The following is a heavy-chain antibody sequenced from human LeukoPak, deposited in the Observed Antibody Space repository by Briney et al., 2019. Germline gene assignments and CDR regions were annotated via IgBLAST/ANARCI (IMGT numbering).Heavy chain of an antibody. J-gene: IGHJ6*02. CDR1: GFTVSSNY. CDR2: IYSGGST. V-gene: IGHV3-66*01. Sequence: GGSLRLSCAASGFTVSSNYMSWVRQAPGKGLEWVSVIYSGGSTYYADSVKGRFTISRDNSKNTLYLQMNSLRAEDTAVYYCARDRWVTTGYYYYGMDAWGQGTTVTVSS. D-gene: IGHD4-11*01. CDR3: ARDRWVTTGYYYYGMDA.